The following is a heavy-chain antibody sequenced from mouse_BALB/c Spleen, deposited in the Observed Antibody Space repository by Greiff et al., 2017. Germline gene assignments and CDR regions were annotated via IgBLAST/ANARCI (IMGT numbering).Heavy chain of an antibody. CDR3: ATYYGNYYAMDY. CDR2: IAPGSGST. V-gene: IGHV1S41*01. J-gene: IGHJ4*01. D-gene: IGHD2-10*01. CDR1: GYTFTSYW. Sequence: DLVKPGASVKLSCKASGYTFTSYWINWIKQRPGQGLEWIGRIAPGSGSTYYNEMFKGKATLTVDTSSSTAYIQLSSLSSEDSAVYFCATYYGNYYAMDYWGQGTSVTVSS.